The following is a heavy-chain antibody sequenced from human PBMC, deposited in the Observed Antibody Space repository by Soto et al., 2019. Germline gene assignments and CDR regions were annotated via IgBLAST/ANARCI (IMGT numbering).Heavy chain of an antibody. V-gene: IGHV5-51*01. CDR3: ARHAVPGGGTGHGMAA. J-gene: IGHJ6*02. CDR1: GYNFVNYW. Sequence: PGESLKISCEGSGYNFVNYWIGWVRQMPGKGLEWMGIIYPGDSDTKYSPSFQGQVIISADKSIATAYLQWSSLKASDTAMYYCARHAVPGGGTGHGMAAWGQETTVTFPS. CDR2: IYPGDSDT. D-gene: IGHD1-1*01.